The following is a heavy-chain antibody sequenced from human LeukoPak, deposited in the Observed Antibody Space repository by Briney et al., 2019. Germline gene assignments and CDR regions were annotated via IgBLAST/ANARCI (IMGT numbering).Heavy chain of an antibody. CDR3: AKFSYGDYVA. J-gene: IGHJ5*02. Sequence: GGSLXLSCATSGFVFSKNGMHWVRXAPGKGLEWVAFIRHDESNKYYADSVKGRFTISRDNSKNTLSLQMNSLRPDDTAVYYCAKFSYGDYVAWGQGTLVTVSS. D-gene: IGHD4-17*01. V-gene: IGHV3-30*02. CDR2: IRHDESNK. CDR1: GFVFSKNG.